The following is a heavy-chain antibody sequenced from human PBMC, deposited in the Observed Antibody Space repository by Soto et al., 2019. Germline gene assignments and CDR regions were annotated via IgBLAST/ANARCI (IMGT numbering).Heavy chain of an antibody. CDR2: IYHSGST. Sequence: SETLSLTCAVSGGSISSGGYSWSWIRQPPGKGLEWIGYIYHSGSTYYNPSLKSRVTISVDRSKNQFSLQLNSVTATDTAVYYCAQRTLTNWFDPWGQGTPVTVSS. V-gene: IGHV4-30-2*01. CDR1: GGSISSGGYS. CDR3: AQRTLTNWFDP. J-gene: IGHJ5*02. D-gene: IGHD4-4*01.